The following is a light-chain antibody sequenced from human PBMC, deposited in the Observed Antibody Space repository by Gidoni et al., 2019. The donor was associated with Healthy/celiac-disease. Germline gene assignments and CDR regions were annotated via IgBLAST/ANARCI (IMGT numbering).Light chain of an antibody. CDR2: AAS. J-gene: IGKJ2*01. CDR1: QSISSY. CDR3: QQSYSTPYS. V-gene: IGKV1-39*01. Sequence: DIQKTQSPSSLSASVGDRVTITCRAIQSISSYLNWYQQKPGKAPKLLIYAASSLQSGVPSRFSGSGSGTDFTLTISSLQPEDFATYYCQQSYSTPYSFGQGTKLEIK.